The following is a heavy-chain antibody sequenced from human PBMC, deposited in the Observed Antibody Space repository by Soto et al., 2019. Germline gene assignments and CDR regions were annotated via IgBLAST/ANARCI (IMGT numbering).Heavy chain of an antibody. D-gene: IGHD6-13*01. J-gene: IGHJ6*02. V-gene: IGHV4-30-4*01. Sequence: SEPLSLTCTVSGGSISSGDYYWSWIRQPPGKGLEWIGYIYYSGSTDYSPSLESRVTISVDTSKTHFSLQLGSVTAADPAVFFCGKATGISYYYSGVDVWGQGTTVTVS. CDR3: GKATGISYYYSGVDV. CDR2: IYYSGST. CDR1: GGSISSGDYY.